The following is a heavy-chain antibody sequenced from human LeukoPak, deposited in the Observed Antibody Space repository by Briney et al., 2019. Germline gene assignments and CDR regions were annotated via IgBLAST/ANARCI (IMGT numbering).Heavy chain of an antibody. Sequence: GGSLRLSCAASGFTFSNYAMSWIRQAPGKGLEWVSYISSSGSTIYYADSVKGRFTISRDNAKNSLYLQMNSLRAEDTAVYYCARDQGSGWYRTPNFDYWGQGTLVTVSS. J-gene: IGHJ4*02. V-gene: IGHV3-11*04. D-gene: IGHD6-19*01. CDR3: ARDQGSGWYRTPNFDY. CDR2: ISSSGSTI. CDR1: GFTFSNYA.